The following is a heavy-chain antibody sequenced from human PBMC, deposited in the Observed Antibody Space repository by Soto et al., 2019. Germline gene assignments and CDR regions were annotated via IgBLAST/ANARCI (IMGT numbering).Heavy chain of an antibody. CDR2: IRDSGDT. CDR3: VRQGFGALHGLVDG. J-gene: IGHJ6*02. V-gene: IGHV4-59*08. D-gene: IGHD3-10*01. CDR1: GGSISSHN. Sequence: QVQLQESGPGLVKPSETLSLICSDSGGSISSHNWGWIRLPPGKGLEWIGYIRDSGDTSYNPSPNSRVTMSLDTSKREFSLKLASVTAADTAVYYCVRQGFGALHGLVDGWGQGTTVTVSS.